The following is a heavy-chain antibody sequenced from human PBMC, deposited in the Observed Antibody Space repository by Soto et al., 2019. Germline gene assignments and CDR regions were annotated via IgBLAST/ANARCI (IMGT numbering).Heavy chain of an antibody. D-gene: IGHD5-12*01. Sequence: EVQLVESGGGLVQPGGSLRLSCAASGFTFSSYSMNWVRQAPGKGLEWVSYISSSSSTIYYADSVKGRFTISRDNAKSSLYLQMNSLGAEDTAVYYRARDTFEYSGYDGGHDAFDIWGQGTMVTVSS. V-gene: IGHV3-48*01. CDR1: GFTFSSYS. CDR3: ARDTFEYSGYDGGHDAFDI. CDR2: ISSSSSTI. J-gene: IGHJ3*02.